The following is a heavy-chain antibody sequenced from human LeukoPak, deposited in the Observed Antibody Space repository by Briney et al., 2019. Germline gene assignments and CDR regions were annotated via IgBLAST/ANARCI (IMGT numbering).Heavy chain of an antibody. J-gene: IGHJ4*02. CDR2: IYYSGSS. V-gene: IGHV4-59*01. CDR3: ARDLGGLYYFDY. Sequence: SETLSLTCTVSGGSFSSYYWHWLRQPPGKGLEWMGYIYYSGSSTYNPSLMSRVPILVDTSKKQFFQKLISVTAADTAVYYCARDLGGLYYFDYWGQGTLVTVSS. CDR1: GGSFSSYY. D-gene: IGHD2-15*01.